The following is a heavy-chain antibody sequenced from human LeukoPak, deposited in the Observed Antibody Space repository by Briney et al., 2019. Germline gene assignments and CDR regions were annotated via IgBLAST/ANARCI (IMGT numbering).Heavy chain of an antibody. CDR1: GGTFISYA. J-gene: IGHJ4*02. CDR2: IIPIFGTA. D-gene: IGHD3-3*01. CDR3: AREGDFWSGYYFDY. V-gene: IGHV1-69*13. Sequence: SVKISCXASGGTFISYAISWVRQAPGQGVEWMGGIIPIFGTANYAQKFQGRVTITADESTSTAYMELSSLRSEDTAVYYCAREGDFWSGYYFDYWGQGTLVTVSS.